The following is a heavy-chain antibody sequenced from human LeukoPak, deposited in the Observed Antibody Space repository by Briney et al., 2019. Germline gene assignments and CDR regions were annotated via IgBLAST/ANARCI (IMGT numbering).Heavy chain of an antibody. Sequence: GGSLRLSCAASGFTFSSYAMHWVRQAPGKGLEWVAVISYDGSNKYYADSAKGRFTISRDNSKNTLYLQMNSLRAEDTAVYYCARGVRTGGGHYFDYWGQGTLVTVSS. CDR1: GFTFSSYA. D-gene: IGHD3-10*01. CDR3: ARGVRTGGGHYFDY. CDR2: ISYDGSNK. J-gene: IGHJ4*02. V-gene: IGHV3-30*04.